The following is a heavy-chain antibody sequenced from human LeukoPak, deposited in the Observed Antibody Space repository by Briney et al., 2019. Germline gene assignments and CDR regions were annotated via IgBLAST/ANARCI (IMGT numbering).Heavy chain of an antibody. V-gene: IGHV4-4*07. CDR2: ITIGGNN. CDR1: GGSISNYY. D-gene: IGHD4-23*01. CDR3: ARDATDHGRFRIGGKGSFDAFDI. Sequence: ASETLSLTCTVSGGSISNYYWSWLRQPAGKGLEWIGRITIGGNNYYNPSLKSRVTMSADTSKNQFSLRLSSVTAAYTAVYYCARDATDHGRFRIGGKGSFDAFDIWGQGTMVTVSS. J-gene: IGHJ3*02.